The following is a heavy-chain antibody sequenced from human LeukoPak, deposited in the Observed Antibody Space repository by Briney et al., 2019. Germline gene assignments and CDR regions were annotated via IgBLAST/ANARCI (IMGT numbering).Heavy chain of an antibody. CDR2: ISGSGGST. CDR1: GFTFSSYA. D-gene: IGHD3-10*01. CDR3: AKDLLTRADYYGSGSPDGIMDV. Sequence: PGGSLRLSCAASGFTFSSYAMSWVRQAPGKGLEWVSAISGSGGSTYYADSVKGRFTISRDNSKNTLYLQMNSLRAEDTAVYYCAKDLLTRADYYGSGSPDGIMDVWGQGTTVTVSS. J-gene: IGHJ6*02. V-gene: IGHV3-23*01.